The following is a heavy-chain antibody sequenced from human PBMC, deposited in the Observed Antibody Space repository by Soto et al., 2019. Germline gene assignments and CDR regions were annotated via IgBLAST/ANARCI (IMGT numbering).Heavy chain of an antibody. V-gene: IGHV1-18*01. CDR2: INTSNGHT. CDR3: AREGLVLVPTTVNSDYYYYAMDV. Sequence: ASVKVSCKTSGYTFSTYGTTWVRQAPGQGLEWVGWINTSNGHTNYAPRFQGRVTMTADESTNTAYMELSSLRSEDTAVYYCAREGLVLVPTTVNSDYYYYAMDVWGQGTTVTVSS. J-gene: IGHJ6*02. CDR1: GYTFSTYG. D-gene: IGHD2-2*01.